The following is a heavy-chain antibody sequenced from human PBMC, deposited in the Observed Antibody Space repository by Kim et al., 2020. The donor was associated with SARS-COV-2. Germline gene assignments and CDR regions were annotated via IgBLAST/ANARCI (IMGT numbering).Heavy chain of an antibody. J-gene: IGHJ3*02. CDR3: ARLAVTTGSGIGAFDI. V-gene: IGHV5-51*01. D-gene: IGHD4-17*01. Sequence: SFQGQVTISADKSISTAYLQWSSLKASDTAMYYCARLAVTTGSGIGAFDIWGQGTMVTVSS.